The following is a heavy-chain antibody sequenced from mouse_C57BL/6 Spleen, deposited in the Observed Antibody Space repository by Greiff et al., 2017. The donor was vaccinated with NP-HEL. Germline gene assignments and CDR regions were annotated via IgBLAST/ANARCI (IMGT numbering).Heavy chain of an antibody. CDR1: GYTFTSYW. D-gene: IGHD1-1*01. J-gene: IGHJ4*01. CDR2: IYPGSGST. Sequence: VQLQQSGAELVKPGASVKMSCKASGYTFTSYWITWVKQRPGQGLEWIGDIYPGSGSTNYNEKFKSKATLTVDTSSSTAYMQLSSLTSEDSAVYSCARDTTVVARYYAMDYWGQGTAVTVSS. V-gene: IGHV1-55*01. CDR3: ARDTTVVARYYAMDY.